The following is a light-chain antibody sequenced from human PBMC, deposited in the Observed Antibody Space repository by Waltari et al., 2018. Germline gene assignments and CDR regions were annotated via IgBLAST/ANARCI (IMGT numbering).Light chain of an antibody. CDR3: GTWDSSLSIGV. CDR2: DNK. V-gene: IGLV1-51*01. Sequence: QSVLTQPPSVSAAPGQKVTISCSGSGSNIGSNYVSWYQQLPGTSPKVVIYDNKRRPSGIPDRFSGSKSGTSATLGITGRQTGDEADYYCGTWDSSLSIGVFGGGTKLTVL. CDR1: GSNIGSNY. J-gene: IGLJ2*01.